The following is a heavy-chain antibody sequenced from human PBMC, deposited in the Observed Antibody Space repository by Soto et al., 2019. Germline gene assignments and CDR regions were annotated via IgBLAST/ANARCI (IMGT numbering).Heavy chain of an antibody. D-gene: IGHD6-6*01. CDR2: ISAYNGNT. CDR3: ARDEGRFIIAARISFDY. J-gene: IGHJ4*02. V-gene: IGHV1-18*01. Sequence: QVQLVQSGAEVKKPGASVKVSCKASGYTFTSYGISWVRQAPGQGLEWMGWISAYNGNTNYAQKLQGRGTMTTDTSTITAYRELRSLRSDDTAVYYCARDEGRFIIAARISFDYWGQGTLVTVSS. CDR1: GYTFTSYG.